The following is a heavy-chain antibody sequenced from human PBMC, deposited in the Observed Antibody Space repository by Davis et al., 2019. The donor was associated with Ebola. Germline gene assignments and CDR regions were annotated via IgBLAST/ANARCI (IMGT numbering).Heavy chain of an antibody. Sequence: GESLKISCETSGFIFRNYVMSWVRQAPGKGLEWVSTFGTGGDTYYADSVKGRFTISRDNAKNSLYLQMNSLRAEDTALYYCAKDIDSSGWVFNYWGQGTLVTVSS. CDR3: AKDIDSSGWVFNY. D-gene: IGHD6-19*01. J-gene: IGHJ4*02. CDR1: GFIFRNYV. CDR2: FGTGGDT. V-gene: IGHV3-20*04.